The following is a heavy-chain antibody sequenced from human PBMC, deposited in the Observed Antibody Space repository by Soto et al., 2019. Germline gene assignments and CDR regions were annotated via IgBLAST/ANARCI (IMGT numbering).Heavy chain of an antibody. J-gene: IGHJ4*02. D-gene: IGHD6-13*01. CDR1: GGSISSGGYY. V-gene: IGHV4-31*03. CDR3: ARDAIAATTRGFDY. Sequence: ASETLSLTCTVSGGSISSGGYYWSWIRQHPGKGLEWIGYIYYSGSTYYNPSLKSRVTISVDTSKNQFSLKLSSVTAADTAVYYCARDAIAATTRGFDYWGQGTLVTVSS. CDR2: IYYSGST.